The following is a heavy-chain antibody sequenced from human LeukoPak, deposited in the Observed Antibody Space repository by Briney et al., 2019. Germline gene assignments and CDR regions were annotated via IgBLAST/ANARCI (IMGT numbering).Heavy chain of an antibody. CDR3: ARGGLVRSRPLPVWFDP. Sequence: PSEPLSLTCTVSGGPFSGDYWTWIRQPPHKGLDWIGYVFYSGSPNNIPPLESRVSISVDTSKNQLSLKLRSVTAADTAVYYCARGGLVRSRPLPVWFDPWGQGTLVTVSS. J-gene: IGHJ5*02. D-gene: IGHD3-22*01. V-gene: IGHV4-59*08. CDR1: GGPFSGDY. CDR2: VFYSGSP.